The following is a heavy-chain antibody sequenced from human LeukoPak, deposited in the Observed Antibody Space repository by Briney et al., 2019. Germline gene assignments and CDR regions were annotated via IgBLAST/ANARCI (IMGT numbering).Heavy chain of an antibody. CDR1: GGPISSYY. CDR2: IYYSGST. D-gene: IGHD3-22*01. J-gene: IGHJ5*02. CDR3: ARLGYYDSSGYLGHWFDP. Sequence: PSETLSLTCTVSGGPISSYYWSWIRQPPGKGLEWIGYIYYSGSTNYNPSLKSRVTISVDTSKNQFSLKLSSVTAADTAVYYCARLGYYDSSGYLGHWFDPWGQGTLVTVSS. V-gene: IGHV4-59*08.